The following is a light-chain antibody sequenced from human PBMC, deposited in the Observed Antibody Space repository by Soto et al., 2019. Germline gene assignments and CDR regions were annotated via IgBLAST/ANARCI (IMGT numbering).Light chain of an antibody. J-gene: IGKJ1*01. CDR1: QSVLYSSNNKNY. V-gene: IGKV4-1*01. CDR2: WAS. CDR3: QQYYSTPWT. Sequence: DIVMTQSPDSLAVSLSERATINCKSSQSVLYSSNNKNYLAWYQQKPGQPPKLLIYWASTRASGVPDRFSGSGSGTDFTLTISSLQAEDVAVYYCQQYYSTPWTFGQGTKVEIK.